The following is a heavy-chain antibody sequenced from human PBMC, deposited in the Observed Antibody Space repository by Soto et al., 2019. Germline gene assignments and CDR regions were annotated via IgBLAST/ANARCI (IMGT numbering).Heavy chain of an antibody. CDR1: GFTLSGYV. CDR3: ARRARPDFYYMDV. V-gene: IGHV3-64*01. CDR2: ISSNGVGT. Sequence: EVQLAESGGGLAQPGGSLRLSCAASGFTLSGYVMDWVRQAPGKGLEYVSGISSNGVGTYYANSVQGRFTISRDNSKNTVYLHMGSLRPEDMAVYYCARRARPDFYYMDVWGKGTTVTVSS. D-gene: IGHD6-6*01. J-gene: IGHJ6*03.